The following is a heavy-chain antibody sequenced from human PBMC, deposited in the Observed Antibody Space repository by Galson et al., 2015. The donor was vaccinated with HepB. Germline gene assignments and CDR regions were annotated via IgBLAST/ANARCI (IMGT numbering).Heavy chain of an antibody. J-gene: IGHJ2*01. V-gene: IGHV4-59*12. CDR2: FYNTGTT. Sequence: LSLTCSVSDGSISSYTWSWIRQPPGKGLEWIGFFYNTGTTKYNPSLESRGTISLDSSRRQFSLKLTSVAAADTAVYYCVRVVEKSGVGWYFDLWGRGTLVTVSS. CDR1: DGSISSYT. CDR3: VRVVEKSGVGWYFDL. D-gene: IGHD1-26*01.